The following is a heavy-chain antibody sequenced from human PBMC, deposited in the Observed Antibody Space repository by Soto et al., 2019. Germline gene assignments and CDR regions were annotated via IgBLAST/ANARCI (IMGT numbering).Heavy chain of an antibody. Sequence: LSLTCTVSGGSITSSNYHWGWSRQPPGKGLEWIGTIYYSGNTYYNPSLKSRVTMSMDASKNQFSLTLSSVAVADTAVYYCSRLTNARPGDDWGQGTLVTVSS. D-gene: IGHD2-2*01. CDR3: SRLTNARPGDD. CDR1: GGSITSSNYH. CDR2: IYYSGNT. J-gene: IGHJ4*02. V-gene: IGHV4-39*01.